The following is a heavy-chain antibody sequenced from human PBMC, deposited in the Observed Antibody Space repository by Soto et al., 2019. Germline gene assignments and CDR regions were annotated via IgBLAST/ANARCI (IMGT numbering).Heavy chain of an antibody. CDR1: GYTFTSYD. CDR3: ARRIYDFWSGYLYYYYMDV. Sequence: ASVKVSCKASGYTFTSYDINWVRQATGQGLEWMGWMNPNSGNTGYAQKFQGRVTMTRNTSISTAYMKLSSLRSEDTAVYYCARRIYDFWSGYLYYYYMDVWGKGTTVTVSS. V-gene: IGHV1-8*01. J-gene: IGHJ6*03. CDR2: MNPNSGNT. D-gene: IGHD3-3*01.